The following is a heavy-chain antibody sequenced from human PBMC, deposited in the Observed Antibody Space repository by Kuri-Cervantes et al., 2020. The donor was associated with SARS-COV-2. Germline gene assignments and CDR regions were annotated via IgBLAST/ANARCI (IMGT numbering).Heavy chain of an antibody. CDR1: GFTFSSYS. CDR2: ISSSSSTI. J-gene: IGHJ5*02. Sequence: GGSLRLSCAASGFTFSSYSKNWVRQAPGKGLEWVSYISSSSSTIYYADSVKGRFTISRDNAKNSLYLQMNSLRAEDTAVYYWAREVTIFGAVSRGFDPWGQGTMVTVSS. V-gene: IGHV3-48*01. D-gene: IGHD3-3*01. CDR3: AREVTIFGAVSRGFDP.